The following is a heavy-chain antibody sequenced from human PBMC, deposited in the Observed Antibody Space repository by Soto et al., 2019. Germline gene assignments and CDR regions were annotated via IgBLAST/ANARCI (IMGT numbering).Heavy chain of an antibody. V-gene: IGHV3-53*01. CDR2: IYSGGST. CDR3: ARGSYGSGSYSLDV. J-gene: IGHJ6*02. CDR1: GFTVSSSY. Sequence: GGSLRLSCAASGFTVSSSYMSWVRQAPGKGLEWVSVIYSGGSTYYAGSVKGRFTISRDNSKNTLYLQMNSLRAEDTAVYYCARGSYGSGSYSLDVWGQGTTVTVSS. D-gene: IGHD3-10*01.